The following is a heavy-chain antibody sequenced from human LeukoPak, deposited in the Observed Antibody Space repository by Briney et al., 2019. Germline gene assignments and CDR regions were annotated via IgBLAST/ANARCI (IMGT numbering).Heavy chain of an antibody. CDR1: GYSFTSYW. CDR2: IDPSDSYT. Sequence: GESLKISCKGSGYSFTSYWISWVRQMPGQGLEWMGRIDPSDSYTNYSPSSQGHVTISADKSISTAYLQWSSLVASDTAMYYCARQDGIDDYWGQGTLVTVSS. CDR3: ARQDGIDDY. D-gene: IGHD2-15*01. J-gene: IGHJ4*02. V-gene: IGHV5-10-1*01.